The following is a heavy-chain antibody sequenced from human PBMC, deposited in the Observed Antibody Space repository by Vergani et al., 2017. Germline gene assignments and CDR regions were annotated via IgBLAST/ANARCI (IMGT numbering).Heavy chain of an antibody. V-gene: IGHV4-39*01. J-gene: IGHJ4*02. CDR1: GGSITSSSYY. Sequence: QLHLQESGPGLVKPSETLSLTCTVSGGSITSSSYYWVWIRQPPGKGLDWIGNIYHSGGAYYQPSRKGRVTLSVDTSKHQFSLEVTSVTAADTAIYVCARTASFILRYFHWALWGEGALVTVSS. D-gene: IGHD3-9*01. CDR2: IYHSGGA. CDR3: ARTASFILRYFHWAL.